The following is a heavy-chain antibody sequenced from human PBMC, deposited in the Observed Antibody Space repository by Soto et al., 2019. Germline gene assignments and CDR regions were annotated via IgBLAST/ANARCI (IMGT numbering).Heavy chain of an antibody. Sequence: EVQLLESGGGLVQPGGSLRLACAASGFTFNNYAMNWVRQAPGRGLEWVSIISPNGDSTYYADYVKGRFTISRDNSQNTVFLQMNSLRAEDTAIYFCAKVRLTDYLRYDPHLWGQGTLVTVSS. D-gene: IGHD3-16*01. CDR2: ISPNGDST. CDR3: AKVRLTDYLRYDPHL. V-gene: IGHV3-23*01. J-gene: IGHJ3*01. CDR1: GFTFNNYA.